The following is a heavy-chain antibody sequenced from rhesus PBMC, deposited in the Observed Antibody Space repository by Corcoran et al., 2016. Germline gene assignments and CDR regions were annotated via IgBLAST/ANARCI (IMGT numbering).Heavy chain of an antibody. CDR3: ARAVDWGDYYGYRDY. D-gene: IGHD3-34*01. Sequence: QVQLQESGPGVVKPSETLSLTCAVSDYSISSGYDWSWIRQPPGKGLEWIGYIHGSSGSTNYNPYLTNRVTISKDTSKNQFSLKLSSVTAADTAVYYCARAVDWGDYYGYRDYWGQGVLVTVSS. V-gene: IGHV4-76*01. J-gene: IGHJ4*01. CDR2: IHGSSGST. CDR1: DYSISSGYD.